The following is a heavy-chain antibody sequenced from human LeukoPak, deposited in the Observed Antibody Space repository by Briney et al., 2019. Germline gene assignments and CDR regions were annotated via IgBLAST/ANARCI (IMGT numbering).Heavy chain of an antibody. Sequence: ASVKVSCKASGGTFSSYAISWVRQAPGQGLEWMGGIIPNSGGTNYAQKFQGRVTMTRDTSISTAYMELSRLRSDDTAVYYCAREVDTALDYWGQGTLVTVSS. CDR3: AREVDTALDY. D-gene: IGHD5-18*01. CDR2: IIPNSGGT. V-gene: IGHV1-2*02. J-gene: IGHJ4*02. CDR1: GGTFSSYA.